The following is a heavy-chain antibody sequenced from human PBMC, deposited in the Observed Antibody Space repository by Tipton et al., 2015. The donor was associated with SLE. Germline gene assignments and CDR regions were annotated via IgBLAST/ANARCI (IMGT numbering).Heavy chain of an antibody. V-gene: IGHV4-31*03. Sequence: LRLSCTVSGGSISSGGYYWSWIRQHPGKGLEWIGYIYYSGSTYYNPSLKSRVTISVDTSKNQFSLKLSSVTAADTAVYYCAREKMTLYYFDYWGQGTLVTVSS. CDR2: IYYSGST. CDR3: AREKMTLYYFDY. J-gene: IGHJ4*02. CDR1: GGSISSGGYY. D-gene: IGHD5-24*01.